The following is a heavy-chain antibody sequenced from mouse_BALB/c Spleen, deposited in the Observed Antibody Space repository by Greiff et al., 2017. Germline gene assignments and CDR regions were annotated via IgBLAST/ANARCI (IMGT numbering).Heavy chain of an antibody. CDR3: AREIYDGYYFAMDY. V-gene: IGHV3-6*02. CDR2: ISYDGSN. CDR1: GYSITSGYY. D-gene: IGHD2-3*01. Sequence: EVKLLESGPGLVKPSQSLSLTCSVTGYSITSGYYWNWIRQFPGNKLEWMGYISYDGSNNYNPSLKNRISITRDTSKNQFFLKLNSVTTEDTATYYCAREIYDGYYFAMDYWGQGTSVTVSS. J-gene: IGHJ4*01.